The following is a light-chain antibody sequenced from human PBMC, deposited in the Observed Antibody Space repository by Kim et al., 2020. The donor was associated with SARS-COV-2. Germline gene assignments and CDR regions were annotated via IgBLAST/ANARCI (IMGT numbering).Light chain of an antibody. CDR3: QQYRHWPLT. V-gene: IGKV3-15*01. Sequence: DIVITQSPATLSVSPGERATLSCRASQSVSSNLAWYQQKPGQAPRLLIYGASTRATGIPGRFSGSGSGTEFTLTISSLQSEDFAVYYCQQYRHWPLTFGGATK. CDR1: QSVSSN. CDR2: GAS. J-gene: IGKJ4*02.